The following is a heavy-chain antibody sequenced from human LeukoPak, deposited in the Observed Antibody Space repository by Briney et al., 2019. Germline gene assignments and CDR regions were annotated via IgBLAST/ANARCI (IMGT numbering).Heavy chain of an antibody. V-gene: IGHV4-59*01. J-gene: IGHJ4*02. D-gene: IGHD4-17*01. CDR1: GGAISSYY. CDR2: IHYSGNT. Sequence: SETLSLTCTVSGGAISSYYWSWIRQPPGKGLEWIAYIHYSGNTNYSPSLKSRVTISVDTSKNQFSLRLTSVTAADTAVYYCARSGTVTNFGYWGQGTLVSVSS. CDR3: ARSGTVTNFGY.